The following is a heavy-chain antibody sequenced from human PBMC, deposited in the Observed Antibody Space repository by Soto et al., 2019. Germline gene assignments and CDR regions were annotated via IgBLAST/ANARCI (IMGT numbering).Heavy chain of an antibody. CDR3: ARDRVGATRSDYCGMDV. D-gene: IGHD1-26*01. Sequence: QVQLVQSGAEVKKPGSSVKVSCKASGGTFSSYAISWVRQAPGQGLEWMGGIIPIFGTANYAQKFQGRVTITADESTSTAYMELSSLRSEDTAVYYCARDRVGATRSDYCGMDVWGQGTTVPVSS. J-gene: IGHJ6*02. V-gene: IGHV1-69*01. CDR2: IIPIFGTA. CDR1: GGTFSSYA.